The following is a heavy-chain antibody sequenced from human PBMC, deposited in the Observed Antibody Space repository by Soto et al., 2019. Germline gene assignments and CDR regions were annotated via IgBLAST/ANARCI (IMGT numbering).Heavy chain of an antibody. Sequence: QVQLVQSGAEVKKPGASVKVSCKASGYIFTSYFIQWVRQAPGQGLEWVGIINASTGVTTYAQKFQGRVSMTWDTSTSTFYMEFHSLRSEDTAVYYCARELGYVDTSDPFAHWGQGTLLTVSS. CDR3: ARELGYVDTSDPFAH. CDR1: GYIFTSYF. CDR2: INASTGVT. J-gene: IGHJ4*02. V-gene: IGHV1-46*01. D-gene: IGHD5-18*01.